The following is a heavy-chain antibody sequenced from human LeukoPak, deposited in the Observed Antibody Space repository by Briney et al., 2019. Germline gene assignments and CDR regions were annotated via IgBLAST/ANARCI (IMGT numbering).Heavy chain of an antibody. D-gene: IGHD6-19*01. V-gene: IGHV5-51*01. Sequence: GGALQISGQGSGYSFTSYWIGGVRQLPGKGLEWMGIIYPGDSDTRYSPSFQGQVTISADKSISTAYLQWSSLKASDTAMYYCARVPPHGYSSGWSFIGWFDPWGQGTLVTVSS. CDR2: IYPGDSDT. J-gene: IGHJ5*02. CDR1: GYSFTSYW. CDR3: ARVPPHGYSSGWSFIGWFDP.